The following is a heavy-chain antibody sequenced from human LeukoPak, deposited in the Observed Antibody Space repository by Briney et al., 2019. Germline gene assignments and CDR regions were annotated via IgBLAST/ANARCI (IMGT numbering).Heavy chain of an antibody. CDR2: IYHSGST. J-gene: IGHJ6*03. Sequence: SETLSLTCTVSGYSISSGYYWGWIRQPPGKGLEWIGSIYHSGSTYYNPSLKSRVTISVDTSKNQFSLKLSSVTAADTAVYYCGRHDYGGYYYYMDVWGRGTTVTISS. CDR3: GRHDYGGYYYYMDV. D-gene: IGHD4-17*01. V-gene: IGHV4-38-2*02. CDR1: GYSISSGYY.